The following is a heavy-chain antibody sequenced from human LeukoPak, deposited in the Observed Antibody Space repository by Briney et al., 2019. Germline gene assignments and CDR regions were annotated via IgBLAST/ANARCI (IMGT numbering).Heavy chain of an antibody. CDR3: TRVGYYDSSGSFDH. CDR2: VRSKHYGGTA. Sequence: GRSLRLSCTASGFTVGDYELSWVRQTPGKGLEWVGFVRSKHYGGTAEYAASVKGRFSISRDDSKGIAYLQMNSLTTEDTAVYYCTRVGYYDSSGSFDHWGQGTLVTVSS. J-gene: IGHJ4*02. CDR1: GFTVGDYE. V-gene: IGHV3-49*04. D-gene: IGHD3-22*01.